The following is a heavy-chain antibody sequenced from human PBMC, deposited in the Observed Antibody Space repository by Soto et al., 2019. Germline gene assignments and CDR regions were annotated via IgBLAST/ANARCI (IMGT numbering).Heavy chain of an antibody. J-gene: IGHJ6*03. Sequence: SETLALTCTVSGGSISSYYGSWIRQPPGKGLEWIGYIYYSGSTNYNPSLKSRVTILVDRSKNQFSLKLSSVTAADTAVYYCARVYYYYYYMDVWGKGTTVTVSS. CDR1: GGSISSYY. V-gene: IGHV4-59*01. CDR2: IYYSGST. CDR3: ARVYYYYYYMDV.